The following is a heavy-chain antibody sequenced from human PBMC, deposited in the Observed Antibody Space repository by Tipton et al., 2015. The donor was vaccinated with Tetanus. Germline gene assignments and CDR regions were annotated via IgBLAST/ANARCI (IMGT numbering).Heavy chain of an antibody. J-gene: IGHJ4*02. V-gene: IGHV3-30*04. CDR3: ARDSLYGSGSYEYDY. D-gene: IGHD3-10*01. Sequence: SLRLSCAASGFTFSSYAMHWVRQAPGKGLEWVAVISYDGSNKYYADSVKGRFTISRDNSKNTLYLQMNSLRAEDTAVYYCARDSLYGSGSYEYDYWGQGTLVTVSS. CDR1: GFTFSSYA. CDR2: ISYDGSNK.